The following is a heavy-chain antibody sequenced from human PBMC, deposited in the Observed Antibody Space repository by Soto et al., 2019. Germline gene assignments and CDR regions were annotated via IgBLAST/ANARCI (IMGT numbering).Heavy chain of an antibody. V-gene: IGHV3-53*01. CDR2: IYSGGRT. J-gene: IGHJ2*01. Sequence: DVQVVESGGGLIQSGGSLRLSCAASGFNVSSYYMTWVRQAPGKGLEWVSVIYSGGRTFYADSVKGRFTISRDISKNVLYLQMNSLRVEDTAFYYCARDFGSGWPHWYFDLWGRGTLVTVSS. CDR1: GFNVSSYY. CDR3: ARDFGSGWPHWYFDL. D-gene: IGHD6-19*01.